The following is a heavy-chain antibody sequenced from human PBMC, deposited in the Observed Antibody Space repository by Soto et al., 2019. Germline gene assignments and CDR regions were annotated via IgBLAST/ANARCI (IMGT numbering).Heavy chain of an antibody. D-gene: IGHD3-16*02. CDR2: INPNSGGT. Sequence: ASVKVSCKASGYTFTGYCMHWVRQGPGGGVEWMGWINPNSGGTNYAQKFQGWVTMTRDTSISTAYMELSRLRSDDTAVYYCARDHPTSYYDYIWGSYRPYHFDYWGQATLVTAYS. CDR3: ARDHPTSYYDYIWGSYRPYHFDY. J-gene: IGHJ4*02. V-gene: IGHV1-2*04. CDR1: GYTFTGYC.